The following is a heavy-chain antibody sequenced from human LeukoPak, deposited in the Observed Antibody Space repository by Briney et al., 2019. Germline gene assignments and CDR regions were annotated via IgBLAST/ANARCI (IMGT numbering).Heavy chain of an antibody. CDR3: AREGTASTAFDI. Sequence: KTSETLSLTCTVSGGSISSYYWSWIRQPPGKGLEWIGYIYYSGSTNYNPSLKSRVTISVDTSKNQFSLKLSSVTAADTAVYYCAREGTASTAFDIWGQGTMVTVSS. CDR1: GGSISSYY. J-gene: IGHJ3*02. D-gene: IGHD6-13*01. CDR2: IYYSGST. V-gene: IGHV4-59*01.